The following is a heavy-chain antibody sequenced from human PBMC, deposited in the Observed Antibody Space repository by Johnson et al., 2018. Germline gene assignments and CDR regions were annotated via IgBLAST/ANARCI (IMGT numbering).Heavy chain of an antibody. Sequence: QVQLVQSGGGVVQPGRSLRLSCAASGFTFSSYGMHWVRQAPGKGLEWVAVISYDGDYKKYADSVKGRFTISRDNSKNTLYLQMNGLRAEETDVYYCAKERDIADGRYYYYMDVWGKGTTVTVSS. D-gene: IGHD2-15*01. J-gene: IGHJ6*03. CDR3: AKERDIADGRYYYYMDV. CDR1: GFTFSSYG. V-gene: IGHV3-30*18. CDR2: ISYDGDYK.